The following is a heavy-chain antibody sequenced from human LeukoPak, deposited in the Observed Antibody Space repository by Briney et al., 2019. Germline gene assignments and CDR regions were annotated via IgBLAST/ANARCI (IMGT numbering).Heavy chain of an antibody. J-gene: IGHJ6*03. CDR2: IYHSGST. D-gene: IGHD5-18*01. CDR1: GYSISSGYY. V-gene: IGHV4-38-2*02. CDR3: AREVGRGYSYGYYYYMDV. Sequence: SETLSLTCTVSGYSISSGYYWGWIRQPPGKGLEWIGSIYHSGSTYYNPSLKSRVTISVDTSKNQFSLKLSSVTAADTAVYYCAREVGRGYSYGYYYYMDVWGKGTTVTVSS.